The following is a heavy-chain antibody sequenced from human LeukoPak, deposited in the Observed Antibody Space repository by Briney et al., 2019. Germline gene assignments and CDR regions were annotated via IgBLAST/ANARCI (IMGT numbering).Heavy chain of an antibody. D-gene: IGHD6-25*01. J-gene: IGHJ5*02. Sequence: SETLSLTCAVYGGSFSGFYWSWIRHVPGKGLEWIGEINYTGNTSYNPSLKSRVTISVDTSQNQFFLLLTSVTAADTAVYYCARVAGYLPTRWFDPWGQGTHVTVSS. V-gene: IGHV4-34*01. CDR3: ARVAGYLPTRWFDP. CDR1: GGSFSGFY. CDR2: INYTGNT.